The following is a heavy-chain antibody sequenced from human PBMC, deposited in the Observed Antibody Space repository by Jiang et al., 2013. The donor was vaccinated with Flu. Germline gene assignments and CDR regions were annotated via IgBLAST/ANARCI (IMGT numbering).Heavy chain of an antibody. V-gene: IGHV1-24*01. CDR3: ATEESITFGGVIVNDRFDP. D-gene: IGHD3-16*02. CDR1: GYTLTELS. Sequence: GYTLTELSMHWVRQAPGKGLEWMGGFDPEDGETIYAQKFQGRVTMTEDTSTDTAYMELSSLRSEDTAVYYCATEESITFGGVIVNDRFDPWGQGTLVTVSS. J-gene: IGHJ5*02. CDR2: FDPEDGET.